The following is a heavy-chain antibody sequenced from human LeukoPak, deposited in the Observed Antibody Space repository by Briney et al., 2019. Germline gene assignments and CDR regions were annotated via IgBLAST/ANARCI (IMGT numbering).Heavy chain of an antibody. D-gene: IGHD4-17*01. CDR1: GLTFRNAW. V-gene: IGHV3-15*01. Sequence: PGGSLRLSCAASGLTFRNAWMSWVRQAPGKGLEWVGRIKSKTDGGTVDYAPPAKGRFTISRDDSRNTLSLEMNFLKTEDTAVYYCTTDPGDYEIYWGQGTLVTVSS. CDR3: TTDPGDYEIY. J-gene: IGHJ4*02. CDR2: IKSKTDGGTV.